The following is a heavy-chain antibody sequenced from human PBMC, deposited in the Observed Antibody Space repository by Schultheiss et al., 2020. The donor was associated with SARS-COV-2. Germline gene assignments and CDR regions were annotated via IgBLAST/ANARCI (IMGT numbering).Heavy chain of an antibody. CDR1: GFTFSSYA. J-gene: IGHJ5*02. CDR3: TRQGGGYAPTLP. V-gene: IGHV3-73*01. Sequence: GGSLRLSCAASGFTFSSYAMHWVRQASGKGLEWVGRIRSKANSYATAYAASVKGRFTISRDDSKNTAYLQMNSLKTEDTAVYYCTRQGGGYAPTLPWGQGTLVTVSS. D-gene: IGHD3-16*01. CDR2: IRSKANSYAT.